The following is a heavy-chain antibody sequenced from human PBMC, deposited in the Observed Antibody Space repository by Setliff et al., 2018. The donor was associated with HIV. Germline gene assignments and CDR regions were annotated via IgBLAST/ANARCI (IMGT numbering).Heavy chain of an antibody. V-gene: IGHV4-61*09. CDR2: IHTTGSI. CDR1: GGSIRTGNYY. CDR3: ARQMTIPGVAVTPVDY. D-gene: IGHD3-3*01. J-gene: IGHJ4*02. Sequence: ASETLSLTCTVSGGSIRTGNYYWNWIRQPAGKGLEWIGHIHTTGSITYNPSLRSRVTISLDTSKNQVSLSLGSVTAADTAVYYCARQMTIPGVAVTPVDYWGQGALVTVSS.